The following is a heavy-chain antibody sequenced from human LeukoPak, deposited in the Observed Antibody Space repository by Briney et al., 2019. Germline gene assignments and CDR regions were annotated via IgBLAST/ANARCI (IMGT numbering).Heavy chain of an antibody. CDR2: IDSSSNYT. V-gene: IGHV3-21*01. CDR1: GFIFRGYT. J-gene: IGHJ4*02. D-gene: IGHD6-13*01. CDR3: ARDSALYSSISFYLDY. Sequence: GGSLRLSCAASGFIFRGYTMNWVRQAPGKGLEWVSSIDSSSNYTYYADSVQGRFTISRDNAKKSLSLQVNSLRAEDTAVYYCARDSALYSSISFYLDYWGQGTLATVSS.